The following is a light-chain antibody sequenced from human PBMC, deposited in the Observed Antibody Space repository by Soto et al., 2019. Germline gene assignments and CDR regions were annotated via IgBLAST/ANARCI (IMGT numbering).Light chain of an antibody. V-gene: IGLV2-14*03. CDR2: DVS. Sequence: QSVLTQPPSASGTPGQRVTLSCSGSSSNIGFNAVNWYQQLPGTAPKLIIYDVSNRPSGVSNRFSGSKSGNTASLTISGLQSEDEADYYCSSYSSSTTLVLFGGGTKLTVL. CDR1: SSNIGFNA. J-gene: IGLJ2*01. CDR3: SSYSSSTTLVL.